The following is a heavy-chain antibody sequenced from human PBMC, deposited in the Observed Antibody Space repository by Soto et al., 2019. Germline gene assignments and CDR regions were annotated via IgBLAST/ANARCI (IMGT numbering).Heavy chain of an antibody. CDR3: ARGEAEGYGDYFDY. J-gene: IGHJ4*02. V-gene: IGHV4-34*01. Sequence: QVQLQQWGAGLLKPSETLSLTCAVYGGSFSGYYWSWIRQPPGKGLEWIGEINHSGSTNYNPSLKSRVTTSVDTSKNQFSLKLSSVTAADTAVYYCARGEAEGYGDYFDYWGQGTLVTVSS. CDR1: GGSFSGYY. D-gene: IGHD4-17*01. CDR2: INHSGST.